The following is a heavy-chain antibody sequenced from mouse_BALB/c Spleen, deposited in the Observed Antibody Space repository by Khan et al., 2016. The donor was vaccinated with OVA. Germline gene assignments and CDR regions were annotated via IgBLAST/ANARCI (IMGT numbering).Heavy chain of an antibody. V-gene: IGHV2-6-1*01. CDR3: ARQPYYHYNIMDY. CDR1: GFSLTNYG. J-gene: IGHJ4*01. D-gene: IGHD2-10*01. CDR2: IWSDGST. Sequence: VQLQESGPGLAAPSQSLSITCTISGFSLTNYGVHWIRQPPGKGLEWLVVIWSDGSTTYNSALQSRMTINKDNSQSQVFLKMNGLQTDDTAIYFCARQPYYHYNIMDYWGHGTSVTVSS.